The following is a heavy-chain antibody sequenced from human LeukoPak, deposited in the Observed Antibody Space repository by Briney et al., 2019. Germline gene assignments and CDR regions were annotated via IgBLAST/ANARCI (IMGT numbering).Heavy chain of an antibody. CDR3: ARETSYDSTGESDAFDI. D-gene: IGHD3-22*01. Sequence: PGGSLRLSCAASGFTFSSYSMNWVRQAPGKGLEWVSSISSSSSYIYYADSVKGRFTISRDNAKNSLYLQMNSLRAEDTAVYHCARETSYDSTGESDAFDIWGQGTMVTVSS. CDR2: ISSSSSYI. CDR1: GFTFSSYS. V-gene: IGHV3-21*01. J-gene: IGHJ3*02.